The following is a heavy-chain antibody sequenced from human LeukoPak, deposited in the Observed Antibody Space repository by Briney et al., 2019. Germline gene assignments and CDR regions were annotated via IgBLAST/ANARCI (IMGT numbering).Heavy chain of an antibody. CDR2: ITSSSSYI. D-gene: IGHD3-22*01. CDR3: ARVSYYVSSGYYT. CDR1: GFTFSSYS. V-gene: IGHV3-21*01. J-gene: IGHJ5*02. Sequence: PGGSLRLSCAASGFTFSSYSMNWVRQAPGKGLEWVSSITSSSSYIYYADSVKGRFTISRDNAKNSLYLQMNSLRAEDTAVYYCARVSYYVSSGYYTWGQGTLVTVSS.